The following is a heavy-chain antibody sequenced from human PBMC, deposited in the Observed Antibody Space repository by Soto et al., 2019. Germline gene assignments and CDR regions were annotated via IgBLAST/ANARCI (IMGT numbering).Heavy chain of an antibody. CDR1: GFNLNGFA. D-gene: IGHD6-6*01. CDR3: AKVYTSSSEDAFHV. J-gene: IGHJ3*01. V-gene: IGHV3-23*01. CDR2: ISDSGPTT. Sequence: EVHLLESGGDLVQPGGSLRLSCAASGFNLNGFAMAWVRQSPGKGLEWVSLISDSGPTTNYADFVKGRFTLSRDNSRNMIYLQMNSLRGEDTAIYYCAKVYTSSSEDAFHVWGRGTVVTVSS.